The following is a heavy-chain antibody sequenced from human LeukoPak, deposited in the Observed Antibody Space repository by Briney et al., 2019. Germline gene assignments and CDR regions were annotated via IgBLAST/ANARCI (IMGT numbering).Heavy chain of an antibody. CDR2: IYSGGST. Sequence: PGGFLRLSCAASGFTVSSNYMSWVRQAPGKGLEWVSVIYSGGSTYYADSVKGRFTISRDNSKNTLYLQMNSLRAEDTAVYYCARDTTQYYYYMDVWGKGTTVTVSS. V-gene: IGHV3-53*01. CDR1: GFTVSSNY. CDR3: ARDTTQYYYYMDV. D-gene: IGHD1-26*01. J-gene: IGHJ6*03.